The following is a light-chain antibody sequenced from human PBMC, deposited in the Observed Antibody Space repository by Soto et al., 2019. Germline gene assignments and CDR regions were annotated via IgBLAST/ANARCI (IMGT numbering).Light chain of an antibody. Sequence: DIQMTQSPSTLSASVGDRVTITCRASQSISSWLAWYQQKPGKAPKLLIYEASSLERGVPSRFSGSGSGTEFTLTISSLQPDDFATYYCQQYNSYSPAFGQGTKVEIK. V-gene: IGKV1-5*03. CDR3: QQYNSYSPA. CDR2: EAS. J-gene: IGKJ1*01. CDR1: QSISSW.